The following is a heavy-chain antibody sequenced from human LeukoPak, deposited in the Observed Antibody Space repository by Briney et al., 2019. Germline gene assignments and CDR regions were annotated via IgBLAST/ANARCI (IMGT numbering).Heavy chain of an antibody. V-gene: IGHV1-8*01. CDR2: MNPNSCNT. Sequence: GASVTVSCKASGYTFTSYDINWVRQATGQGLEWMGWMNPNSCNTGYTQKFQGRVTMTRNTSISTAYMELSSLGSEDAAVDYCASGYYYDSSGYLPDHYWGQGTLVTVSS. J-gene: IGHJ4*02. D-gene: IGHD3-22*01. CDR1: GYTFTSYD. CDR3: ASGYYYDSSGYLPDHY.